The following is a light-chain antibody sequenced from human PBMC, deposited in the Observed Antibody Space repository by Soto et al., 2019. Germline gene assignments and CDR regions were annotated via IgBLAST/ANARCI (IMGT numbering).Light chain of an antibody. V-gene: IGKV1-5*01. Sequence: DIQMTQSPSTLSASVGDRVTITCRASQSISSWLAWYQQKPGKAPKLLIYDASSLESGVPSRFSGNRSGTEFTLTISSLQPDDFATHYCQQYNSYSWTFGQGTKVEIK. CDR3: QQYNSYSWT. J-gene: IGKJ1*01. CDR1: QSISSW. CDR2: DAS.